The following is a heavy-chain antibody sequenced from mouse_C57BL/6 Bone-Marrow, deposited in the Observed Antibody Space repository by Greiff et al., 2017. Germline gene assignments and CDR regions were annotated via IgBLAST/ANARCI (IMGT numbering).Heavy chain of an antibody. D-gene: IGHD6-5*01. CDR1: GYTFTSYT. V-gene: IGHV1-4*01. J-gene: IGHJ3*01. CDR3: ANSYLRPWFAY. CDR2: IYPSRGYT. Sequence: QVQLQQSGAELARPGASVTMSCKASGYTFTSYTMPWVKQRPGPGLEWIGYIYPSRGYTKYNQKFKDKATLPADKSSSTAYMQLSSLTSEDSAVYYCANSYLRPWFAYRGQGTLVTVSA.